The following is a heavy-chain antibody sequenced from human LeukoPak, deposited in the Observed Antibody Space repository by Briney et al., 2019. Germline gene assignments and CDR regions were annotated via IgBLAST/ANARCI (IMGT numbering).Heavy chain of an antibody. J-gene: IGHJ5*02. D-gene: IGHD6-13*01. CDR1: GGSISSGSYY. CDR2: IYTSGST. Sequence: SQTLSLTCTVSGGSISSGSYYWSWIRQPAGKGLEWIGRIYTSGSTNYNPSLKSRVTISVDTSKNQFSLKLSSVTAADTAVYYCASGPGGSSSNWFDPWGQGTLVTVSS. V-gene: IGHV4-61*02. CDR3: ASGPGGSSSNWFDP.